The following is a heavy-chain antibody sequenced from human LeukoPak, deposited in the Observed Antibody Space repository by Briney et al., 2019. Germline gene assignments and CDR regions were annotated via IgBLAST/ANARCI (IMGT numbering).Heavy chain of an antibody. Sequence: PSETLSLTCTVSGGSISNYYWSWIWQPPGKGLEWIAYIYYTGSTNYNPSLKSRVTISVDTSKNQCSLKVVSVSAADTTVYHCARGSSSGRIDSWGQGTLVTVSS. D-gene: IGHD6-19*01. CDR2: IYYTGST. J-gene: IGHJ4*02. CDR3: ARGSSSGRIDS. V-gene: IGHV4-59*01. CDR1: GGSISNYY.